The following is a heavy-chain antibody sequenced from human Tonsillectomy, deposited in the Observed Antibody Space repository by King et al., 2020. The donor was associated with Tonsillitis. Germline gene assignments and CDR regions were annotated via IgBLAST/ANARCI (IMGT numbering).Heavy chain of an antibody. D-gene: IGHD5-12*01. CDR3: ARGDRSYDWHLPLDY. V-gene: IGHV2-5*01. CDR1: GFSLTAHAVG. CDR2: IYYNDDK. J-gene: IGHJ4*02. Sequence: TLKESGPTLAKPTQTLTLTCTFSGFSLTAHAVGVAWIRQPPGKALEWLATIYYNDDKRYNPSLKSRLIITKGTSSNQVVLTFTNMDPVDTATYFCARGDRSYDWHLPLDYWGQGTLVTVSS.